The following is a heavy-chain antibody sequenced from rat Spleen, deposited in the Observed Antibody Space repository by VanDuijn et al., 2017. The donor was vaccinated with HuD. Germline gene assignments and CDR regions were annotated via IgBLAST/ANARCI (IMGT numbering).Heavy chain of an antibody. D-gene: IGHD2-5*01. V-gene: IGHV5-25*01. CDR2: VTSGDGNT. Sequence: EVQLVESGGGLMQPGRSLKLSCAASGFTFSNYDMAWVRQAPTKGLEWVATVTSGDGNTYYPDSVKGRFTISRDGATSTLYLEMDSLRSEDMATYYCVRQGYLRDWYFDFWGPGTMVTVSS. J-gene: IGHJ1*01. CDR3: VRQGYLRDWYFDF. CDR1: GFTFSNYD.